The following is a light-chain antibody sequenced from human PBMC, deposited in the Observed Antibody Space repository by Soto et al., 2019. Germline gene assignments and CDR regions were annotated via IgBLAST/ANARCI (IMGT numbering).Light chain of an antibody. CDR1: SSDVGGYNY. V-gene: IGLV2-14*01. J-gene: IGLJ2*01. CDR3: RSYTSSSTVV. CDR2: DVS. Sequence: QSVLTQHASVSGSPGQSITISCTGTSSDVGGYNYVSWYQQHPGKAPKLMIYDVSNRPSGGSNRCSGSKSGNTASLTISGVQAECEADYYCRSYTSSSTVVFGGGTKLTVL.